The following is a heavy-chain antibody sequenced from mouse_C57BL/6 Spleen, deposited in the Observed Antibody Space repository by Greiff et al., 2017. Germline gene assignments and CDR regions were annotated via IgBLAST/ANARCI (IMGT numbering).Heavy chain of an antibody. Sequence: QVQLQQPGAELVMPGASVKLSCKASGYTFTSYWMHWVKQRPGQGLEWIGEIDPSDSYTNYNQKFKGKSTLTVDKSSSTAYMQLSSLTSEDSAVYYCARSLFITTGAMDYGGQGTSVTVSS. J-gene: IGHJ4*01. CDR3: ARSLFITTGAMDY. D-gene: IGHD1-1*01. CDR1: GYTFTSYW. V-gene: IGHV1-69*01. CDR2: IDPSDSYT.